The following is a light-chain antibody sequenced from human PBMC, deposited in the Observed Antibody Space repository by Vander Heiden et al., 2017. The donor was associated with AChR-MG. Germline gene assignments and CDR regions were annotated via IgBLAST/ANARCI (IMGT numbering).Light chain of an antibody. Sequence: EIVMTQSPATLSVSPGERATLPCRASPSVSSNLAWYQQKPGQAPQPLIYGSSTRGTGIPAKVSWNWFGTEVTPTISRLQSEKFAVYYCQQYNNWPLTFGGGTKVEIK. CDR1: PSVSSN. J-gene: IGKJ4*01. V-gene: IGKV3-15*01. CDR3: QQYNNWPLT. CDR2: GSS.